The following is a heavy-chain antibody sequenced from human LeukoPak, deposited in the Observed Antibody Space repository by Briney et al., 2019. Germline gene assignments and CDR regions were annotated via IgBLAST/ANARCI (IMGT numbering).Heavy chain of an antibody. D-gene: IGHD2-8*01. CDR1: GFTLRSSA. V-gene: IGHV3-23*01. CDR2: ISGDGGTI. J-gene: IGHJ4*02. CDR3: AKELYGNPSGY. Sequence: VGSLRLSCAASGFTLRSSAMSWVRQAPGKGLEWVSAISGDGGTISYAASVRGRFTISRDNAKNTLFLQMSSLRAGDTALYYCAKELYGNPSGYWGQGTRVTVSS.